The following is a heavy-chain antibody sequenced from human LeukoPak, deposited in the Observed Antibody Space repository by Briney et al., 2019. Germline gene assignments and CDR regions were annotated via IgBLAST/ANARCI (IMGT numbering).Heavy chain of an antibody. CDR2: ISTGGSTI. CDR3: ARDNDYYYYGMDV. J-gene: IGHJ6*02. Sequence: TGGPLSLFCAASGFTYCDYFMRWLRQAPGKALEWVSYISTGGSTIYYADSVKGRFTISRDNAKNSLYLQMDSLRAEDTAVYFCARDNDYYYYGMDVWGQGTTVTVSS. CDR1: GFTYCDYF. V-gene: IGHV3-11*01.